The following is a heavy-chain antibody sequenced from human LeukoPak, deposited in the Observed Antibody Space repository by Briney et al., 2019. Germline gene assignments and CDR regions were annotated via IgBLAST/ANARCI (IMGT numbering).Heavy chain of an antibody. CDR2: MNPKSGGT. Sequence: ASVKVSCKASGYTFTNSYIHWVRQAPGQGLEWMGSMNPKSGGTKYSQKLQGRVSMTRDTSISTAYMELASLTSDDTAVYYCAGAGGRRWFDPWGQGTLVTVSS. J-gene: IGHJ5*02. D-gene: IGHD1-26*01. CDR1: GYTFTNSY. CDR3: AGAGGRRWFDP. V-gene: IGHV1-2*02.